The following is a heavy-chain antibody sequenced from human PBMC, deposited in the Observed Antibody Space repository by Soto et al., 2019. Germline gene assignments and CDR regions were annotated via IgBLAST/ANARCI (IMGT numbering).Heavy chain of an antibody. J-gene: IGHJ4*02. V-gene: IGHV1-18*01. CDR2: ISAYNGDT. CDR1: GYTFTNYS. CDR3: ARMGGYCSRTSCPTPYYFDY. Sequence: ASVKVSCKASGYTFTNYSFTWVRQAPGQGLEWMGWISAYNGDTNYAQKFQGRVTMPTDTSTSTAYMELRSLRSDDTAVYYCARMGGYCSRTSCPTPYYFDYWGQGTLVTVSS. D-gene: IGHD2-2*01.